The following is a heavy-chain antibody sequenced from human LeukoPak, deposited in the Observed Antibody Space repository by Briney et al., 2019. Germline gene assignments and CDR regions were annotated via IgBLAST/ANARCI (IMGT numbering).Heavy chain of an antibody. Sequence: PGGSLRLSCAASVFTFSSYGMSWVRHAPGKGLEWVSAISCSGGSTYYADSAKGRFTISIDNSKNTLYLQMSSLTGEDTAVYYCAKDNVKVTTIRRVPHYMDVWGKGATVTISS. D-gene: IGHD5-12*01. CDR3: AKDNVKVTTIRRVPHYMDV. CDR1: VFTFSSYG. CDR2: ISCSGGST. V-gene: IGHV3-23*01. J-gene: IGHJ6*03.